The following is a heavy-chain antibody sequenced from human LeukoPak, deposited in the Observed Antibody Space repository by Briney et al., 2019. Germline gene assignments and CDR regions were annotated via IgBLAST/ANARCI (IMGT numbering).Heavy chain of an antibody. Sequence: PGGSLRLSCAASGFTFDDYAMHWVRQAPGKGLEWVSGISWNSGSIGYADSVKGRFTISRDNAKNSLYLQMNSLRAEDTALYYCAKDRLRQAAGDDAFDIWGQGTMVTVSS. CDR3: AKDRLRQAAGDDAFDI. CDR1: GFTFDDYA. CDR2: ISWNSGSI. J-gene: IGHJ3*02. V-gene: IGHV3-9*01. D-gene: IGHD6-13*01.